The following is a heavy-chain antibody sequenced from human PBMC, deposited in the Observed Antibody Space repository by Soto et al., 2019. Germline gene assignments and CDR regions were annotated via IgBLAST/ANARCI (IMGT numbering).Heavy chain of an antibody. Sequence: GGSLRLSCAASGFTFSSYAMSWVRQAPGKGLEWVSAISGSGGSTYYADSVKGRFTISRDNSKNTLYLQMNSLRAEDTAVYYCAKVLPDYYDSSGYPAEWGQGTLVTVSS. CDR2: ISGSGGST. CDR3: AKVLPDYYDSSGYPAE. D-gene: IGHD3-22*01. V-gene: IGHV3-23*01. J-gene: IGHJ4*02. CDR1: GFTFSSYA.